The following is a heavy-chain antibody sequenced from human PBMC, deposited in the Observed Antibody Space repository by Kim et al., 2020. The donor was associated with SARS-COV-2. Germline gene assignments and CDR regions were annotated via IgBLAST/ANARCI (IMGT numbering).Heavy chain of an antibody. CDR3: AKGRGAYCDGVWSSRVLDS. J-gene: IGHJ4*02. V-gene: IGHV3-23*01. D-gene: IGHD2-21*02. Sequence: GRFTISRDNSKNSLYMQMTSLRAEDTALYYCAKGRGAYCDGVWSSRVLDSWGQGTLVTVSS.